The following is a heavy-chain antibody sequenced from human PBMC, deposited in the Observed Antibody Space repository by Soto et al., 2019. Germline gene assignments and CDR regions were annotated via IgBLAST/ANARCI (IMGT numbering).Heavy chain of an antibody. Sequence: QVQLQESGPGLVRPSQTLSLTCTVSGGSVTSGGYYWSWIRHCPGKGLEWIGYIYSSGDTNYNPSLNSRVAMSGDTSKNQFSLQLTSVTVADTAIYYCTRDCGPPVTHGYDSWGQGILVTVSS. J-gene: IGHJ5*01. CDR3: TRDCGPPVTHGYDS. CDR1: GGSVTSGGYY. CDR2: IYSSGDT. D-gene: IGHD2-21*01. V-gene: IGHV4-31*03.